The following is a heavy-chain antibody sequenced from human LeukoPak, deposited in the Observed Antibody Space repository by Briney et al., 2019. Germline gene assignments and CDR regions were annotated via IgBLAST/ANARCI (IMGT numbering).Heavy chain of an antibody. CDR2: IKLDGSEE. CDR3: TRDKTGPYDYYGMDV. J-gene: IGHJ6*02. CDR1: GFTFSSYW. Sequence: GGSLRLSCVGSGFTFSSYWMSWVRQAPGKGVEWVANIKLDGSEEHYVDSVKGRFTISRDNAKNLMYLQMNSLRGDDTAVYYCTRDKTGPYDYYGMDVWGQGTTVTVSS. V-gene: IGHV3-7*01. D-gene: IGHD3-10*01.